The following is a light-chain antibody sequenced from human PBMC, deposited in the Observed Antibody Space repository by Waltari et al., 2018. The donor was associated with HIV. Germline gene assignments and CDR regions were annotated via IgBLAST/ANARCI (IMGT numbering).Light chain of an antibody. CDR1: SSDVGGYNF. V-gene: IGLV2-14*01. CDR3: SSYTVYKTVV. CDR2: EVN. J-gene: IGLJ2*01. Sequence: QSALTQPASVSGSPGQSIAISCTGTSSDVGGYNFVAWYQQHPGKAPQLMIFEVNRRPSGSSDRFSGSKSGNTASLTISGLQAEDEADYFCSSYTVYKTVVFGGGTKVTVL.